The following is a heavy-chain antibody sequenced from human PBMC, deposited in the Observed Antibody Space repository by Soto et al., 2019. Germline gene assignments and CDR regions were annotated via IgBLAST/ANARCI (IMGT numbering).Heavy chain of an antibody. Sequence: ASVKVSCKASGDTFSGYPINWVRQAPGEGLEWMGRIIPVFGTTNDAQRFEGRVTFTADESTNTAYMELRGLLSEDTAVYYCARDGGFGELKYWGPGTLVTVSS. V-gene: IGHV1-69*13. CDR2: IIPVFGTT. J-gene: IGHJ4*02. CDR1: GDTFSGYP. D-gene: IGHD3-10*01. CDR3: ARDGGFGELKY.